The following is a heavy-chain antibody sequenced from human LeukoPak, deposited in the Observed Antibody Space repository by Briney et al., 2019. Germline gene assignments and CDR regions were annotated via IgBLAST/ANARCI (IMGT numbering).Heavy chain of an antibody. CDR3: AIVHGTSYN. CDR1: GFTFSNCA. V-gene: IGHV3-23*01. CDR2: ISGSGVST. Sequence: SGGSLRLSCAASGFTFSNCAMSWVRQAPGKGLEWVSSISGSGVSTYYADSVKGRFTISRDNSKNTLYLQMNSLRAEDTAVYYCAIVHGTSYNWGQGTLVTVSS. D-gene: IGHD4/OR15-4a*01. J-gene: IGHJ4*02.